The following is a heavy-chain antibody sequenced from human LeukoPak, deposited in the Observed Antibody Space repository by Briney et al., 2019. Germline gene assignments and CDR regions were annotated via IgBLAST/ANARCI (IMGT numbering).Heavy chain of an antibody. CDR2: IYYIGIT. D-gene: IGHD6-13*01. CDR3: ASPGIAAAGGAFDI. J-gene: IGHJ3*02. V-gene: IGHV4-30-4*01. CDR1: AGSISGGAYC. Sequence: PSETLSLTCTVFAGSISGGAYCWSWIRQPPGKGLEWIGYIYYIGITYYTPSLKSRVTISLDTSKTQFSLKLSSVTAADTAVYYYASPGIAAAGGAFDIWGQGTMVTVSS.